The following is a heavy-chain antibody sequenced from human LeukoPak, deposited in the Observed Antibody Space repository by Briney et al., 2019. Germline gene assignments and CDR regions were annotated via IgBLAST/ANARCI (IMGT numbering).Heavy chain of an antibody. CDR3: ARDRRDFWSGYSKPLDY. Sequence: SETLSLTCTVSGGSISSSSYYWGWIRQPPGTGLEWIGSINYSGSSYYNPSLQSRVTISVDTSKNQFSLQLSSLTAADTAVYYCARDRRDFWSGYSKPLDYWGQGTLVTVSS. CDR2: INYSGSS. V-gene: IGHV4-39*07. CDR1: GGSISSSSYY. D-gene: IGHD3-3*01. J-gene: IGHJ4*02.